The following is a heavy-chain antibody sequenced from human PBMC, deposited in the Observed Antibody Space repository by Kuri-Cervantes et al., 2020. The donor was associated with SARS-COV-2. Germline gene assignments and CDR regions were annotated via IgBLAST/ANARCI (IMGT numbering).Heavy chain of an antibody. V-gene: IGHV3-48*04. CDR2: ISSSGSSI. Sequence: GGSLRLSCAASGFTFSSYAMSWVRQAPGKGLEWVSYISSSGSSIYYADSVKGRFTISRDNAKNSLYLQMSSLRAEDTAVYYCARNLREGYGPYYFDYWGQGTLVTVSS. CDR1: GFTFSSYA. CDR3: ARNLREGYGPYYFDY. D-gene: IGHD5-18*01. J-gene: IGHJ4*02.